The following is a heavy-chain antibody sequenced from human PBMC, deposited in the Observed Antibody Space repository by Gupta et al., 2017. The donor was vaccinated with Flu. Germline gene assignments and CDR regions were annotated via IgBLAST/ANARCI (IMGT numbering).Heavy chain of an antibody. Sequence: AMHWVRQAPGKGLEWVSGISWNSGSIGYADSVKGRFTISRDNAKNSLYLQMNSLRAEDTALYYCAKITGGGDPPIDYWGQGTLVTVSS. CDR3: AKITGGGDPPIDY. D-gene: IGHD2-21*01. CDR1: A. J-gene: IGHJ4*02. V-gene: IGHV3-9*01. CDR2: ISWNSGSI.